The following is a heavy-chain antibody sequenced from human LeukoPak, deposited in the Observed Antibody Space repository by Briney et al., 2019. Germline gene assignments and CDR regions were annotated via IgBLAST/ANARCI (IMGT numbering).Heavy chain of an antibody. CDR2: IIPIFGTA. CDR3: AIDGYYYDSSCPSYYYYYYMDV. Sequence: SVKVSCKASGGTFSSYAISWVRQAPGQGLEWMGGIIPIFGTANYAQKFQVRVTITTDESTSTAYMELSSLRSEDTAVYYCAIDGYYYDSSCPSYYYYYYMDVWGKGTTVTVSS. V-gene: IGHV1-69*05. J-gene: IGHJ6*03. D-gene: IGHD3-22*01. CDR1: GGTFSSYA.